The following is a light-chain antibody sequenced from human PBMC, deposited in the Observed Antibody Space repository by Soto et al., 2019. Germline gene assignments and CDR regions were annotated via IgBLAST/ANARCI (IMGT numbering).Light chain of an antibody. CDR2: ADS. Sequence: QSVLTQPPSVSGAPGQRVTISCTGSSSNIGAGYNVHWYQQLPGAAPKLLLYADSNRPSGVPDRFSGSKSGTSASLAITGLQVEDEADNYCQSYDSSLSGSTYVFGTGTKLTVL. V-gene: IGLV1-40*01. CDR3: QSYDSSLSGSTYV. CDR1: SSNIGAGYN. J-gene: IGLJ1*01.